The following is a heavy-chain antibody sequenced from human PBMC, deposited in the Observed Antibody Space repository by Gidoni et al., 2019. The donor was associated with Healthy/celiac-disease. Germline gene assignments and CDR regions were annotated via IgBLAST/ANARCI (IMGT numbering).Heavy chain of an antibody. Sequence: QVQLVESGGGVVQPGRSLRLSCAASGFTFSSYGMHWVRQAPGKGLEWVAVISYDGSNKYYADSVKGRFTISRDNSKNTLYLQMNSLRAEDTAVYYCAKEGSGWIIPDYWGQGTLVTVSS. CDR3: AKEGSGWIIPDY. CDR2: ISYDGSNK. D-gene: IGHD6-19*01. J-gene: IGHJ4*02. V-gene: IGHV3-30*18. CDR1: GFTFSSYG.